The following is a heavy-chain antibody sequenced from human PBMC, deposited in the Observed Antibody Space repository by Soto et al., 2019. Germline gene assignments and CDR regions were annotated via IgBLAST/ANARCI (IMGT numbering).Heavy chain of an antibody. D-gene: IGHD1-1*01. J-gene: IGHJ3*02. Sequence: PGGSMRLSCADSGLTFSSYWMSWVRQTPGKVLEWVANIKQGGSEKYSVDSVKGRFTISRDNAKNSLYLQMNSLRAEDTAVYYCARERNWNDLVPAFDIWGQGTMVTVSS. V-gene: IGHV3-7*05. CDR1: GLTFSSYW. CDR2: IKQGGSEK. CDR3: ARERNWNDLVPAFDI.